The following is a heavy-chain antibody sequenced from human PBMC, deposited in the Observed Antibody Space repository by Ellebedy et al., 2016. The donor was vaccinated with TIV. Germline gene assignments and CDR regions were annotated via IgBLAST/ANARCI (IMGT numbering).Heavy chain of an antibody. CDR3: ARDRYTSL. V-gene: IGHV3-7*01. CDR2: IKEDGNKK. J-gene: IGHJ4*02. Sequence: GGSLRLSXAASGFNFNIHWMTWVRLAPGKGLEWVANIKEDGNKKFYVGSVMGRFTISRDNAKNSLFLQMDSLQVEDSGVYYCARDRYTSLWGQGTLVSVSS. D-gene: IGHD2-2*02. CDR1: GFNFNIHW.